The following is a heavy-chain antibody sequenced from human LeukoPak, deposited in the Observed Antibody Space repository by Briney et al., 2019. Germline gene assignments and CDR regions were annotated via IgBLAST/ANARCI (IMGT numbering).Heavy chain of an antibody. V-gene: IGHV3-9*01. CDR3: ARDKAAPDY. J-gene: IGHJ4*02. Sequence: GGSLRLSCAASGFTFDDYAMHWVRQAPGKGLEWVSGISWNSGSIGYADSVKGRFTISRDNAKNSLYLQMNSLRAEDTAVYYCARDKAAPDYWGQGTLVTVSS. D-gene: IGHD6-6*01. CDR2: ISWNSGSI. CDR1: GFTFDDYA.